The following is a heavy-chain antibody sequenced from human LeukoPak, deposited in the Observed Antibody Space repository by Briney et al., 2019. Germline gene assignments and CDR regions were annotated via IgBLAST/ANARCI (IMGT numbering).Heavy chain of an antibody. V-gene: IGHV3-48*01. J-gene: IGHJ6*02. CDR1: GFTFSSYS. CDR2: ISSSSSTI. D-gene: IGHD3-10*01. CDR3: AREGLLWFGELFGYYGMDV. Sequence: PGGSLRLSCAASGFTFSSYSMNWVRQAPGKGLEWVSYISSSSSTIYYADSVKGRFTISRDNAKNSLYLQMNSLRAEDTAVYYCAREGLLWFGELFGYYGMDVWGQGTTVTVSS.